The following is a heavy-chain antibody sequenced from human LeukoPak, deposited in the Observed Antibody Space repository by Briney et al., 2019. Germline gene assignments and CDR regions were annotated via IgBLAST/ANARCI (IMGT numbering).Heavy chain of an antibody. CDR2: IDHTGIT. CDR3: ARDLRYYGSGSYYKGEDWFDP. V-gene: IGHV4-59*01. J-gene: IGHJ5*02. CDR1: DDSITLYY. Sequence: SETLSLTCTVSDDSITLYYWSWIRQPPGKGLEWIGYIDHTGITNYNPSLKSRVTISVDTSKNQFSLKLSSVTAADTAVYYCARDLRYYGSGSYYKGEDWFDPWGQGTLVTVSS. D-gene: IGHD3-10*01.